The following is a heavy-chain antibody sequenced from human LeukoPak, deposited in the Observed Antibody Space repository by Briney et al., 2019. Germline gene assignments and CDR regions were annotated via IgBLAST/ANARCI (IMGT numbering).Heavy chain of an antibody. Sequence: GGSLRLSCAASGFTVSSNYMSWVRQAPGKGLEWVSVIYSGGSTYYADSVKGRFTISRDNSKNTLYLQMNSLRAEDTAVCYCATTPYGDYGECYWGQGTLVTVSS. CDR2: IYSGGST. CDR3: ATTPYGDYGECY. CDR1: GFTVSSNY. V-gene: IGHV3-53*01. D-gene: IGHD4-17*01. J-gene: IGHJ4*02.